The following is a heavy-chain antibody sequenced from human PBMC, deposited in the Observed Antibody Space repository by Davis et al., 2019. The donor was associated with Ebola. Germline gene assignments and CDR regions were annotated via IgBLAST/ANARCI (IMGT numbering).Heavy chain of an antibody. CDR3: AGCSDYYDSSGYCNEYFQH. CDR2: IKQDGSEK. D-gene: IGHD3-22*01. J-gene: IGHJ1*01. Sequence: PGGSLRLSCAASGFTFSSYWMSWVRQAPGKGLEWVANIKQDGSEKYYVDSVKGRFTISRDNAKNSLYLQMNSLRAEDTAVYYCAGCSDYYDSSGYCNEYFQHWGQGTLVTVSS. V-gene: IGHV3-7*01. CDR1: GFTFSSYW.